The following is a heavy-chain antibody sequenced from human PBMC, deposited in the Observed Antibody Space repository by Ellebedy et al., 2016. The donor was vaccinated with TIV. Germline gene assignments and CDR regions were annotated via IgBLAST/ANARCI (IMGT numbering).Heavy chain of an antibody. Sequence: GESLKISCAASGFTFSSYAMNWVRQAPGKGLEWVSGISGSGGITYSADSVKGRFTMSRDNSKNTLYLQMNSLRAEDTAVYYCAKEPYDTSGYYYDYWGQGTLVSVSS. J-gene: IGHJ4*02. D-gene: IGHD3-22*01. CDR1: GFTFSSYA. V-gene: IGHV3-23*01. CDR2: ISGSGGIT. CDR3: AKEPYDTSGYYYDY.